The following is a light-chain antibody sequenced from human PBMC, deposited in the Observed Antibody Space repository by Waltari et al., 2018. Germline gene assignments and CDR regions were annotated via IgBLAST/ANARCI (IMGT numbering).Light chain of an antibody. J-gene: IGKJ4*01. CDR2: GGS. V-gene: IGKV1-27*01. Sequence: DIQLTQSPSSLSASVGERVIITCRASQDISNYLAWYEQKPGKVPKLLISGGSILQSGVPSRFSGSGSGTDFTLTISSVQPEDAATYYCQKYYSALLTFGGGTRVEIK. CDR3: QKYYSALLT. CDR1: QDISNY.